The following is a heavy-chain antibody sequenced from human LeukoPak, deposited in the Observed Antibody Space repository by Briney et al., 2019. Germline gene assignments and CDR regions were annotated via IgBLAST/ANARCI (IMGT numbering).Heavy chain of an antibody. CDR2: ISAYTGNT. Sequence: ASVKVSCKASGYTFTSYDINWVRQATGQGLEWMGWISAYTGNTNYAQKFQGRVTMTTDTSTSTAYMELRSLTSDDTAVYYCARGQHPTVVIHGHDYWGQGTLVTVSS. V-gene: IGHV1-18*01. CDR1: GYTFTSYD. D-gene: IGHD4-23*01. J-gene: IGHJ4*02. CDR3: ARGQHPTVVIHGHDY.